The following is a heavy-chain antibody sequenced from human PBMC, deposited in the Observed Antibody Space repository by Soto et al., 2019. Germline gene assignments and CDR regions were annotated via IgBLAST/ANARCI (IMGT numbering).Heavy chain of an antibody. V-gene: IGHV4-31*03. J-gene: IGHJ4*02. CDR3: ARGGDYYFDY. Sequence: SETLSLTCTVSGGSISSGGDYWGWIRQHPGKGLEWMGDIYYSGSTYYNPSLKSRVIISVDTSKNQFSLKLSSMTAADTAVYYCARGGDYYFDYWGPGTLVTVSS. CDR2: IYYSGST. CDR1: GGSISSGGDY. D-gene: IGHD2-21*01.